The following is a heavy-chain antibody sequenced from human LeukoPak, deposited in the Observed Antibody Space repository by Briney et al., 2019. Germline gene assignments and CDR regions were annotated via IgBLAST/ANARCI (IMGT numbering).Heavy chain of an antibody. CDR2: IAGTGGST. J-gene: IGHJ3*01. V-gene: IGHV3-23*01. D-gene: IGHD1-26*01. Sequence: PGGSLRLSCAASGFTFNKYAMNWVRQPPGKGLEWVSSIAGTGGSTYYADSVEGRFTLSRDNSENTLYLQLNSLRAEDSGIYYCAKAFRIVGIGNPDDAFDVWGQGTVVTVSS. CDR3: AKAFRIVGIGNPDDAFDV. CDR1: GFTFNKYA.